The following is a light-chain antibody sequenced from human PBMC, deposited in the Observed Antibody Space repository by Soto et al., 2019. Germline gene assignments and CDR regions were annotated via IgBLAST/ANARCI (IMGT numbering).Light chain of an antibody. Sequence: EIVLTQSPATLSLSPGERATLSCRASQSVSSYLAWYQQKPGQAPRLLIYDASNRATGIPARFSGSGSGTDFTLTISSLKPEDFAVYYCQQRSNWPPTFGQGTKVDI. J-gene: IGKJ1*01. CDR3: QQRSNWPPT. CDR2: DAS. V-gene: IGKV3-11*01. CDR1: QSVSSY.